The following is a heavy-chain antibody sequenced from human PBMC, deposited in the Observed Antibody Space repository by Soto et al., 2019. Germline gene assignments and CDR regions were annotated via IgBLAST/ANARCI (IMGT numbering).Heavy chain of an antibody. Sequence: SETLSLTCAVSGGSISSGGYSWSWIRQPPGKGLEWIGYIYHSGSTYYNPSLKSRVTISVDRSKNQFSLKLSSVTAADTAVYYCARGGDFDWLLSLDYWGQGTLVTVSS. J-gene: IGHJ4*02. D-gene: IGHD3-9*01. CDR2: IYHSGST. V-gene: IGHV4-30-2*01. CDR1: GGSISSGGYS. CDR3: ARGGDFDWLLSLDY.